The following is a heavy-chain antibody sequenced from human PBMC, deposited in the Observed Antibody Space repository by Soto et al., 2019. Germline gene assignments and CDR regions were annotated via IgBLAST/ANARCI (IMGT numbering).Heavy chain of an antibody. CDR3: ARGPRYYFDY. V-gene: IGHV4-39*07. CDR1: CGSISGAPSY. J-gene: IGHJ4*02. Sequence: PXATLSLTCTVACGSISGAPSYGAGIRQPPGKGLEWIGHVFYSGRTTYSPSLRSRVPISVDTSKNQFSLKLSSVTAADTAVYYCARGPRYYFDYCGQRTLVTVSS. D-gene: IGHD3-3*01. CDR2: VFYSGRT.